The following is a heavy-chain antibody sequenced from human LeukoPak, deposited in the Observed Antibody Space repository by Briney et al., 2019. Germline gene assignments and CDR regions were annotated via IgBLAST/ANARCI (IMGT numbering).Heavy chain of an antibody. CDR3: ARALGRGRITMVRGAPSYFDY. V-gene: IGHV4-59*01. CDR2: IYYSGST. J-gene: IGHJ4*02. CDR1: GGSISSYY. Sequence: SETLSLTCTVSGGSISSYYWSWIRQPPGKGLKWIGYIYYSGSTNYNPSLKSRVIISVDTSKNQFSLKLSSVTAADTAVYYCARALGRGRITMVRGAPSYFDYWGQGTLVTVSS. D-gene: IGHD3-10*01.